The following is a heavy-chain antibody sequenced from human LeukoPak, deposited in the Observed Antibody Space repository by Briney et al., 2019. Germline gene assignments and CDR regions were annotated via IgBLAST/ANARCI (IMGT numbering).Heavy chain of an antibody. CDR1: GGTFSSYA. CDR2: MNPNSGNT. D-gene: IGHD5-18*01. CDR3: VAGTAMVQNYYYYYMDV. Sequence: ASVKVSCKAYGGTFSSYAISWVRQATGQGLEWMGWMNPNSGNTGYAQKFQGRVTMTRNTSISTAYMELSSLRSEDTAVYYCVAGTAMVQNYYYYYMDVWGKGTTVTVSS. J-gene: IGHJ6*03. V-gene: IGHV1-8*02.